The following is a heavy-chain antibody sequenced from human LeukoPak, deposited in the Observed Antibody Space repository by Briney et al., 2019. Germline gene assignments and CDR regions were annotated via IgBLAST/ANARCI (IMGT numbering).Heavy chain of an antibody. CDR2: IYPGDSDT. CDR3: ARPWGIGNPAFDI. Sequence: NPGESLKISCKGSGYRFTSYWIGWVRQMPGKGLEWMGIIYPGDSDTRYSPSFQGQVTISADNSISTAYLQWSSLKASDTAMYYCARPWGIGNPAFDIWGQGTMVTVSS. CDR1: GYRFTSYW. V-gene: IGHV5-51*01. D-gene: IGHD3-16*01. J-gene: IGHJ3*02.